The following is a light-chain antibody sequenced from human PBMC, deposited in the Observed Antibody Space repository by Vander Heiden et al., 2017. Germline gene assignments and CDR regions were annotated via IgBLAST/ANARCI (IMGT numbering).Light chain of an antibody. J-gene: IGLJ1*01. Sequence: QSALTQPRSVSESPGQSVAIPCTGTTTDVGGYNSVSWYQQHPGKAPKLMIYDVTQRPSGVPDRFSGSKSGNTASLTISGLQAEDEADYYCCSYAGTYTGVFGTGTRVTVL. CDR1: TTDVGGYNS. CDR3: CSYAGTYTGV. V-gene: IGLV2-11*01. CDR2: DVT.